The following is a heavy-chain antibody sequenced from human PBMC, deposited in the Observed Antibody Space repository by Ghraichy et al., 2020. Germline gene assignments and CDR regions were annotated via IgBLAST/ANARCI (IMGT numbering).Heavy chain of an antibody. V-gene: IGHV4-59*08. D-gene: IGHD6-13*01. Sequence: SETLSLTCTVSGGSISSYYWSWIRQPPGKGLEWIGYIYYSGSTNYNPSLKSRVTISVDTSKNQFSLKLSSVTAADTAVYYCARTIAAAEYGPDSGFDPWGQGSLITVSS. CDR2: IYYSGST. J-gene: IGHJ5*02. CDR3: ARTIAAAEYGPDSGFDP. CDR1: GGSISSYY.